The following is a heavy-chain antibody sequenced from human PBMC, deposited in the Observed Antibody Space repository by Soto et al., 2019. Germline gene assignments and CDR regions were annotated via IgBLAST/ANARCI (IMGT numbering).Heavy chain of an antibody. CDR1: GFVFTDFQ. CDR2: ITGTSAFT. J-gene: IGHJ4*02. D-gene: IGHD5-12*01. CDR3: ARDNVDCQQSFDL. Sequence: GGTLRPPCLASGFVFTDFQFTWLRPAPGGGLEWLSSITGTSAFTEYAESIDGRFTISRDNPNKLLLLHMDNLRPEDTAVYCGARDNVDCQQSFDLWGQGTLVTVSS. V-gene: IGHV3-11*06.